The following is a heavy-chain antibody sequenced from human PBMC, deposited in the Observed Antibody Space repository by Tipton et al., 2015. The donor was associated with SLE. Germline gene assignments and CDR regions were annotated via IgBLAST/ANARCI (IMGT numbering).Heavy chain of an antibody. J-gene: IGHJ6*02. CDR1: GGSISSSSYY. V-gene: IGHV4-39*01. CDR3: ARQGQQLVRPYYYGMDV. CDR2: IYYSGST. D-gene: IGHD6-13*01. Sequence: TLSLTCTVSGGSISSSSYYWGWIRQPPGKGLEWIGSIYYSGSTYYNASLKSRVTTSVDTSKNRFSLKLSSVTAADTAVYYCARQGQQLVRPYYYGMDVWGQGTTVTVSS.